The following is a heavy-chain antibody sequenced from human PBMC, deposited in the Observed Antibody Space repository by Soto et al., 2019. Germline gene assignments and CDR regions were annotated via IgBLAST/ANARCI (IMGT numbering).Heavy chain of an antibody. CDR3: AKPPTGNIDY. V-gene: IGHV3-23*01. CDR1: GFTFSSHA. J-gene: IGHJ4*02. Sequence: GGSLRLSCAASGFTFSSHAMSWVRQAPGQGLEWVSAISGSGSNTYYADSVKGRFTISRDNSKNTLFLQMNSLRAEDTAVYYCAKPPTGNIDYWGQGTLVTVSS. CDR2: ISGSGSNT. D-gene: IGHD1-1*01.